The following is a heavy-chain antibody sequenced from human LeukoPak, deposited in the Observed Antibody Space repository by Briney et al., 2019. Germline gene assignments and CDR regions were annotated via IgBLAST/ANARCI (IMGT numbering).Heavy chain of an antibody. CDR1: GYTFTGYY. Sequence: ASVKVSCKASGYTFTGYYMHWVRQAPGQGLEWMGWINPNSGGTNYAQKFQGRVTMTRDTSISTAYMELSRLRSDDTAVYYCAREVSLMRATVTTLVYWGQGTLVTVSS. CDR3: AREVSLMRATVTTLVY. J-gene: IGHJ4*02. D-gene: IGHD4-17*01. V-gene: IGHV1-2*02. CDR2: INPNSGGT.